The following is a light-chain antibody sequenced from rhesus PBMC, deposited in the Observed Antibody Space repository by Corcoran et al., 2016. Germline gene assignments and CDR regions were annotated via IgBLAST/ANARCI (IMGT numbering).Light chain of an antibody. V-gene: IGLV3S11*01. CDR2: GNT. Sequence: SSGLTQEPALSVALGHTVRMTCQGDSRKTFDASWYQQKPGQVPVMVIYGNTNRPSGIPGRFSGSWSGNTGSLTITGAQVEDEADYYWGSWDNSGNHYIFGAGTRLTVL. CDR3: GSWDNSGNHYI. CDR1: SRKTFD. J-gene: IGLJ1*01.